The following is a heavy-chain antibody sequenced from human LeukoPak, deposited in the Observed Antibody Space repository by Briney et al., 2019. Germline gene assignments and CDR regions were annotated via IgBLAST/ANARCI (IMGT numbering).Heavy chain of an antibody. J-gene: IGHJ4*02. CDR3: ARAGYDSSGYYSY. V-gene: IGHV1-46*01. D-gene: IGHD3-22*01. CDR1: GYTFTVYY. Sequence: ASVKVSCKASGYTFTVYYIHWVRQAPGQGLEWVGLINPTGGSTTYAQNFQGRVTMTRDTSTTTVYMGVSSLRSEDTAVYYCARAGYDSSGYYSYWGQGTLVTVSS. CDR2: INPTGGST.